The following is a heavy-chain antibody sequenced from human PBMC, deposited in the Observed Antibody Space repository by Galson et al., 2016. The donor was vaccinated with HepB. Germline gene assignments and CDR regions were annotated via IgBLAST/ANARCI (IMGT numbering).Heavy chain of an antibody. V-gene: IGHV4-30-4*01. CDR3: ASSGYGDYAAGEDY. Sequence: TLSLTCTVSGDSIRNGYYYWSWIRQPPGEGLEWIGYTYYSGRTYYNPSLKSRVTISVDTSKNQFSLKLSSVTAADTAMYYCASSGYGDYAAGEDYWGQGTLVTVSS. D-gene: IGHD5-12*01. CDR2: TYYSGRT. J-gene: IGHJ4*02. CDR1: GDSIRNGYYY.